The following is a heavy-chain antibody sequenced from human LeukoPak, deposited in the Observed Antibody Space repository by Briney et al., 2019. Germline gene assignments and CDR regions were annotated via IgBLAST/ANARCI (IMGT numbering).Heavy chain of an antibody. CDR1: GYNFTNYW. J-gene: IGHJ4*02. CDR2: IFPGDSDT. Sequence: GESLKISCKGSGYNFTNYWIGWVRQKPGKGLEWMGIIFPGDSDTRYSPSFQGQVTISADKSISTAYLQWSSLKASDTAMYYCARRLTYDSRAYYCLDYWGQGTLVTVSS. CDR3: ARRLTYDSRAYYCLDY. D-gene: IGHD3-22*01. V-gene: IGHV5-51*01.